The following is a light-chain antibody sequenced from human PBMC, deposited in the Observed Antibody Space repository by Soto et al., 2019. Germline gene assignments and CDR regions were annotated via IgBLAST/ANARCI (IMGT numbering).Light chain of an antibody. V-gene: IGLV1-51*01. CDR2: DNN. J-gene: IGLJ3*02. CDR1: SSNIGNNY. Sequence: QSVSTQPPSVSAAPGQKVTISCSGSSSNIGNNYVSWYQQLPGTAPKLLIYDNNKRPSGIPDRFSGSKSGTSATLGITGLQTGDEADYYCGTWDSSLSAWVFGGGTQLTVL. CDR3: GTWDSSLSAWV.